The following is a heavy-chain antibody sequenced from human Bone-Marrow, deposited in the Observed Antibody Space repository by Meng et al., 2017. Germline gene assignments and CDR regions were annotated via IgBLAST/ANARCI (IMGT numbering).Heavy chain of an antibody. Sequence: KVSCKGSGYSFTSYWIGWVRQMPGKGLEWMGIIYPGDSDTRYSPSFQGQVTISADKSISTAYLQWSSLKASDTAMYYCARGEAYFPTTGADWFDPWGQGPLVTVSS. D-gene: IGHD2-21*01. CDR2: IYPGDSDT. CDR3: ARGEAYFPTTGADWFDP. J-gene: IGHJ5*02. V-gene: IGHV5-51*01. CDR1: GYSFTSYW.